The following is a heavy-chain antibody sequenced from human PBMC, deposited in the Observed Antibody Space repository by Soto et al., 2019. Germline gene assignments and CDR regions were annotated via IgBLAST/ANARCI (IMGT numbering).Heavy chain of an antibody. J-gene: IGHJ3*01. CDR3: ARYDFGDLWRSPDV. V-gene: IGHV1-18*04. Sequence: QVQLMQSGAEVKKSGASVKVSCKASGYTFINYGIIWVRQAPGQGLEWMGWITDYNGSTKYARKFQDRVTMTTDTSTSTAYMELRSLRSDDTAVYFCARYDFGDLWRSPDVWGQGTMVTVSS. CDR1: GYTFINYG. CDR2: ITDYNGST. D-gene: IGHD4-17*01.